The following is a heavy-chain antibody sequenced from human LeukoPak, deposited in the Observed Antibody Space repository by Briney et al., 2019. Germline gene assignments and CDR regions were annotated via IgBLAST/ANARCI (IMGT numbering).Heavy chain of an antibody. V-gene: IGHV3-9*01. CDR2: ISWSGDRM. CDR3: AKDLGGSATTV. Sequence: GRSLRLSCAASGFTFEDHVMHWVRQPPGKGLEWVSSISWSGDRMGYADAVKGRFTISRDNAKNSLFLQMNSLRAEDTALYYCAKDLGGSATTVWGQGTLVTVSS. J-gene: IGHJ4*02. CDR1: GFTFEDHV. D-gene: IGHD2-2*01.